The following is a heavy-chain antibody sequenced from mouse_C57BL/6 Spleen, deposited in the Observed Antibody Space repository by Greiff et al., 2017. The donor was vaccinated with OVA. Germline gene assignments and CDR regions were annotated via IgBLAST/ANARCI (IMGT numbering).Heavy chain of an antibody. D-gene: IGHD2-3*01. Sequence: VQLQQPGAELVRPGSSVKLSCKASGYTFTSYWMDWVKQRPGQGLEWIGNIYPSDSETHYNQKFKDKATLTVDKSSSTAYMQLSSLTSEDSAVYYCARRDGYYERGYWGQGTTLTVSS. CDR2: IYPSDSET. CDR1: GYTFTSYW. CDR3: ARRDGYYERGY. V-gene: IGHV1-61*01. J-gene: IGHJ2*01.